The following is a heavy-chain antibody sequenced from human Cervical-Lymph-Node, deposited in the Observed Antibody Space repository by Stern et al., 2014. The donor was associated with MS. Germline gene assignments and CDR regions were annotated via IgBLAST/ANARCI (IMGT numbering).Heavy chain of an antibody. CDR3: ARGRVDLIRALGI. J-gene: IGHJ3*02. CDR1: GYTFTSYD. Sequence: QVQLGQSGAEVKKPGASVKVSCKASGYTFTSYDINWVRQATGQGLEWMGWMNPNSGDTGYGQKFQGRLTMTRNTSISTAYMELRSLRSDDTGVYYCARGRVDLIRALGIWGQGTMVTVSS. CDR2: MNPNSGDT. V-gene: IGHV1-8*01. D-gene: IGHD3-16*01.